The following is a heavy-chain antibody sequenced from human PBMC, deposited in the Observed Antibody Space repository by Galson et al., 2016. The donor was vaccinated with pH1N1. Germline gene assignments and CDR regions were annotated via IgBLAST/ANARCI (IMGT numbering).Heavy chain of an antibody. V-gene: IGHV3-23*01. CDR2: ISSTGGET. D-gene: IGHD1-1*01. Sequence: SLRLSCAASGFTFSSFAMNWVRQGPGKGLEWVSSISSTGGETYYADSVKGRFTISRDNSKNTLYLQVNSLRAEDTAVYFCAKTTTHDLWYYYGMDVWGHGTTVIVSS. CDR3: AKTTTHDLWYYYGMDV. J-gene: IGHJ6*02. CDR1: GFTFSSFA.